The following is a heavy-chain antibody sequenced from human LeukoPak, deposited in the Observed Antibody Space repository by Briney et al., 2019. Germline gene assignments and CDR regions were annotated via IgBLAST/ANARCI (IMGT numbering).Heavy chain of an antibody. J-gene: IGHJ4*02. V-gene: IGHV4-39*01. D-gene: IGHD3-3*01. Sequence: SETLSLTCTVSGGSISSSSYYWGWIRQPPGKGLEWIGSIYYSGSTYYNPSLKSRVTISVDTSKNQFSLKLSSVTAADTAVYYCARGAYDFWSGYHQIDYWGRGTLVTVSS. CDR1: GGSISSSSYY. CDR3: ARGAYDFWSGYHQIDY. CDR2: IYYSGST.